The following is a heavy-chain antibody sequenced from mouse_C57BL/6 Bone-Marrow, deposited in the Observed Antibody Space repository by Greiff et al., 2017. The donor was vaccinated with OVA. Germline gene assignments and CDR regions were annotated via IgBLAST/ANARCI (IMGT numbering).Heavy chain of an antibody. D-gene: IGHD1-1*01. J-gene: IGHJ1*03. Sequence: DVQLVESGPELVKPGASVKISCKASGYSFTGYYMNWVKQSPEKSLEWIGEINPSTGGTTYNQKFKAKATLTVDKSSSTAYMQLKSLTSEDSAVYYCARSSYRYFDVWGTGTTVTVSS. CDR1: GYSFTGYY. CDR2: INPSTGGT. CDR3: ARSSYRYFDV. V-gene: IGHV1-42*01.